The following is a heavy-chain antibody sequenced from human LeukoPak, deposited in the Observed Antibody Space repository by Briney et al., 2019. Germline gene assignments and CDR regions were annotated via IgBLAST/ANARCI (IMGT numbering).Heavy chain of an antibody. Sequence: PGGSLRLSCAASGFTFSSYAMSWVRQAPGKGLEWISYISRSGDNLYYADSVEGRFTISRDNARNSVYLQMNSLRAEDTAVYYCAREVIIFPDYYYYGMDVWGQGTTVTVSS. CDR1: GFTFSSYA. CDR3: AREVIIFPDYYYYGMDV. D-gene: IGHD3-9*01. V-gene: IGHV3-48*04. CDR2: ISRSGDNL. J-gene: IGHJ6*02.